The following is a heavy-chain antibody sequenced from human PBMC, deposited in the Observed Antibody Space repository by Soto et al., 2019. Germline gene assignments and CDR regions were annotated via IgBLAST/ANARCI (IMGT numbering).Heavy chain of an antibody. V-gene: IGHV4-59*01. CDR2: IYYSGST. CDR1: GGSISSYY. D-gene: IGHD3-3*01. Sequence: PSETLSLTCTGSGGSISSYYWSWIRQPPGEGLEWIGYIYYSGSTNYHPSLKSRVTISVDTSKNQFSLKLSSVTAADTAVYYCARVSRGVYYDFWSGLYGMDVWGQGTTVTVSS. J-gene: IGHJ6*02. CDR3: ARVSRGVYYDFWSGLYGMDV.